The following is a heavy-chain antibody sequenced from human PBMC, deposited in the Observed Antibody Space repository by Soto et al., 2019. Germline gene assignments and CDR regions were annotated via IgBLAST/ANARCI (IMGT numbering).Heavy chain of an antibody. CDR1: GFTFSSYC. Sequence: EVQLVESGGGLVQPGGSLRLSCAASGFTFSSYCMNWVRQAPGKGLEWVSYISSSSSTIYYADSVKGRFTISRDNAKNSLYLQMNSLRAEDTAVYYCARHPERIAEIGWFDPWGQGTLVTVSS. D-gene: IGHD6-13*01. J-gene: IGHJ5*02. V-gene: IGHV3-48*01. CDR3: ARHPERIAEIGWFDP. CDR2: ISSSSSTI.